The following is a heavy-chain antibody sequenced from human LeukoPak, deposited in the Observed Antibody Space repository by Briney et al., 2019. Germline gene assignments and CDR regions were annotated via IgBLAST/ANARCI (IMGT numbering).Heavy chain of an antibody. V-gene: IGHV3-23*01. Sequence: GGSLRLSCSDSGITFSTYDMSWARQAPGKGLEWVSSIGRSGRDTYYADSVKGRFTISRDNSKNTLYLLMNSLRVEDTALYYCAKHWDYWGQGTLVTVSS. CDR2: IGRSGRDT. CDR3: AKHWDY. D-gene: IGHD1-1*01. J-gene: IGHJ4*02. CDR1: GITFSTYD.